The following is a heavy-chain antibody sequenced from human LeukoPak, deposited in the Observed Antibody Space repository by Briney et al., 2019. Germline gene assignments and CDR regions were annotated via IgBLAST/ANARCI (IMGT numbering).Heavy chain of an antibody. V-gene: IGHV3-23*01. CDR1: GFTFSTYA. Sequence: GGSLRLSRAASGFTFSTYAMSWVRRAPGKGLEWVSAIGAGGFSTYYADSVKGRFTIPRNNSKNTLYLQMNSLRAEDTAVYYCAKDLWFGEFNWFDPWGQGTLVTVSS. CDR3: AKDLWFGEFNWFDP. D-gene: IGHD3-10*01. J-gene: IGHJ5*02. CDR2: IGAGGFST.